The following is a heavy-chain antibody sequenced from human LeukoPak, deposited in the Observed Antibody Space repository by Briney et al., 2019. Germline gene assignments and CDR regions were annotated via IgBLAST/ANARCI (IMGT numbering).Heavy chain of an antibody. J-gene: IGHJ4*02. V-gene: IGHV6-1*01. CDR1: GDSVSSNSAA. CDR2: RYYRSKWYN. D-gene: IGHD6-19*01. CDR3: ARSPYSSGWYGFDY. Sequence: SQTLSLTCAISGDSVSSNSAAWNWIRQSPSRGLEWLGKRYYRSKWYNDYAVSVKSRITINPDTSKNQFSLQLNSVTPEDTAVYYCARSPYSSGWYGFDYWGQGTLVTVSS.